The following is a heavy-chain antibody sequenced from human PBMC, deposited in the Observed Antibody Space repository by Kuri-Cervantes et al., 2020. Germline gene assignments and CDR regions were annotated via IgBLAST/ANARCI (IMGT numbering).Heavy chain of an antibody. J-gene: IGHJ4*02. CDR1: GGSISSSSYY. CDR3: ARAFDWYSYGALYY. CDR2: IYYSGST. D-gene: IGHD5-18*01. Sequence: SETLSLTCTVSGGSISSSSYYWGWIRQPPGKGLEWIGSIYYSGSTYYNPSLKSRVTISVDRSKNQFSLKLSSVTAADTAVYYCARAFDWYSYGALYYWGQGTLVTVSS. V-gene: IGHV4-39*07.